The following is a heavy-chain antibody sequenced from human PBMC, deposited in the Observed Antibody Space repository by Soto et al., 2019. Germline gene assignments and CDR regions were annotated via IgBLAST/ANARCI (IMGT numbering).Heavy chain of an antibody. D-gene: IGHD3-9*01. J-gene: IGHJ6*02. CDR2: IYNNGIT. Sequence: ETLSLTGTVSDGSISTRYLNWIRQSPGKGLEWIGYIYNNGITNYNPSLKSRVTISVDTSKNQFSLKLSSVTAADTAVYYCARDNSDILTGYGYGMDVWGQGTTVTVSS. V-gene: IGHV4-4*09. CDR3: ARDNSDILTGYGYGMDV. CDR1: DGSISTRY.